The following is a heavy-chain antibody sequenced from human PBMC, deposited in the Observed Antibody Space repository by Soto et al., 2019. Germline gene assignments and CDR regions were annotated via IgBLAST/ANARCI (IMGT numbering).Heavy chain of an antibody. D-gene: IGHD3-9*01. CDR3: ARYGVGILTGQNLIDY. V-gene: IGHV1-24*01. Sequence: GASVKVSCKVSGYTLTDLSMQWVRQAPGKGLEWMGGFDPEDGETIYAQKFQGRVTMTEDTATDTAYMELRSLRSDDTAVYYCARYGVGILTGQNLIDYWGQGTLVTVSS. CDR2: FDPEDGET. J-gene: IGHJ4*02. CDR1: GYTLTDLS.